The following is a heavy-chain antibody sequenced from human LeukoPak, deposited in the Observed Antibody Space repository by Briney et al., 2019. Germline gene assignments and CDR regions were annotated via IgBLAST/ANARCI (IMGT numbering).Heavy chain of an antibody. CDR2: INQNGGEK. J-gene: IGHJ4*02. CDR3: ASYCSGGSCHDFDY. CDR1: GFTFSGYW. V-gene: IGHV3-7*01. D-gene: IGHD2-15*01. Sequence: PGGSLRLSCADSGFTFSGYWMNWVRQAPGKGLEWVANINQNGGEKYYVDSVKGRFTISRDNGKNSLYLQMNSLRAEDTAVYYCASYCSGGSCHDFDYWGQGTLVTVSS.